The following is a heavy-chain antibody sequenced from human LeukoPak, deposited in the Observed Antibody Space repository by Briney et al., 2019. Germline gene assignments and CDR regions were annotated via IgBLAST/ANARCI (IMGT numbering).Heavy chain of an antibody. CDR3: AREGDYYDSSGPRGVFDY. CDR1: GYTFTSYG. J-gene: IGHJ4*02. D-gene: IGHD3-22*01. V-gene: IGHV1-18*01. Sequence: ASVKVSCKASGYTFTSYGISWVRQAPGQGLEWMGWISAYNGNTNYAQKLQGRVTMTTDTSTSTAYMELRSLRSDDTAVYYCAREGDYYDSSGPRGVFDYWGQGTLVTVSS. CDR2: ISAYNGNT.